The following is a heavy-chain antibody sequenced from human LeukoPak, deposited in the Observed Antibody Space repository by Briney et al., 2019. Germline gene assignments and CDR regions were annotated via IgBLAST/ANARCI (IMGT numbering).Heavy chain of an antibody. CDR1: GFTFGGYA. Sequence: PGGSLRLSCSASGFTFGGYAMHWVRQSPGKGPEWVALISYDGSYQNYADSVKGRFTISRDDSKNILFLQMNSLTAKDTAVYYCARDFSADDSSYNYGYWGQGTLVTVSS. V-gene: IGHV3-30*04. D-gene: IGHD3-22*01. CDR3: ARDFSADDSSYNYGY. J-gene: IGHJ4*02. CDR2: ISYDGSYQ.